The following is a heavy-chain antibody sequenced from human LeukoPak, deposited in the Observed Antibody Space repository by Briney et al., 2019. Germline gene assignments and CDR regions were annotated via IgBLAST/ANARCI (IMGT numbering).Heavy chain of an antibody. Sequence: SVKVSCKASGGTFSSYAISWLRQAPGQGLEWMGGIIPIFGTANYAQKFQGRVTINADESTSTAYMELSSLRSEDTAVYYCARGPSIRFLEWLYAWGQGTLVTVSS. J-gene: IGHJ5*02. V-gene: IGHV1-69*13. CDR3: ARGPSIRFLEWLYA. CDR1: GGTFSSYA. CDR2: IIPIFGTA. D-gene: IGHD3-3*01.